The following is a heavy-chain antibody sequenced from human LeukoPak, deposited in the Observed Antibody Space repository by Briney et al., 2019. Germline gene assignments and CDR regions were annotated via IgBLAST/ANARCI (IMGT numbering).Heavy chain of an antibody. Sequence: PGGSLRLSCAASGFTFSTYVMSWVRQAPGKGLEWVSTVSVSGSSTYYADSVKGRFTISRDNSKNSVSPQMNSLRAEDTAVYYCTKGVSSSWRTSFDFWGQGTLVTVSS. CDR1: GFTFSTYV. V-gene: IGHV3-23*01. J-gene: IGHJ4*02. D-gene: IGHD6-13*01. CDR2: VSVSGSST. CDR3: TKGVSSSWRTSFDF.